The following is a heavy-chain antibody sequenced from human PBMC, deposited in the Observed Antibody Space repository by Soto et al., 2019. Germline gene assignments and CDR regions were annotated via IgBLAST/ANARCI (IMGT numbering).Heavy chain of an antibody. J-gene: IGHJ4*02. D-gene: IGHD1-26*01. V-gene: IGHV3-23*01. CDR3: AKSNSGSYYGGADY. CDR2: VSVSGGST. Sequence: EVQLLESGGGLVQPGGSLTLSCAASGFTFSSFAMNWLRQAPGKGLAWVSGVSVSGGSTYYADSVNGRFTISRDKAKHTLDLQLNSLRAEDTAGYYCAKSNSGSYYGGADYWGQGTLVTVSS. CDR1: GFTFSSFA.